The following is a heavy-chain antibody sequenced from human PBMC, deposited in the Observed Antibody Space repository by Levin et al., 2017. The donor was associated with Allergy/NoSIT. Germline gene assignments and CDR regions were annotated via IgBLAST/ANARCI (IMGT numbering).Heavy chain of an antibody. CDR2: LYSGGST. V-gene: IGHV3-66*01. CDR3: ASLIASRLTFPFDH. Sequence: GESLKISCAASGFTVSANYMSWVRQAPGKGLEWVSVLYSGGSTYYADSVKGRFTISRDNSKNTLYLQMNSLRADDTAVYYCASLIASRLTFPFDHWGQGTLVTVSS. CDR1: GFTVSANY. J-gene: IGHJ4*02. D-gene: IGHD6-6*01.